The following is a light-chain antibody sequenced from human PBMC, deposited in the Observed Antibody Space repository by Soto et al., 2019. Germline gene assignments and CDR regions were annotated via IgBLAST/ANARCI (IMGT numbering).Light chain of an antibody. CDR3: CSYAGSYTHV. J-gene: IGLJ1*01. Sequence: QSALTQPRSVSGSPGQSVTISCTGTSSDVGGYNYVSWYQQHPGKVPKLMIYDVSKWPSGVPDRFSGSKSGNTASLTISGLQAEDEADYYCCSYAGSYTHVFGSGTKSPS. V-gene: IGLV2-11*01. CDR2: DVS. CDR1: SSDVGGYNY.